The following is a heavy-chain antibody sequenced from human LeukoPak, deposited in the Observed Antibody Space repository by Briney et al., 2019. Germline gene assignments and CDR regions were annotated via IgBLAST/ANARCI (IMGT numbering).Heavy chain of an antibody. J-gene: IGHJ4*02. D-gene: IGHD3-16*01. V-gene: IGHV1-69*13. Sequence: GASVKVSCKVAGGTFSSYGFSWVRQAPGQGVEWMGGIIPMVRRANYAQKFQHRLTITADESTTEVYMELTRLKSDDTAIYYCATVGEFGINSAMVLPDWGQGSLVTVSS. CDR2: IIPMVRRA. CDR3: ATVGEFGINSAMVLPD. CDR1: GGTFSSYG.